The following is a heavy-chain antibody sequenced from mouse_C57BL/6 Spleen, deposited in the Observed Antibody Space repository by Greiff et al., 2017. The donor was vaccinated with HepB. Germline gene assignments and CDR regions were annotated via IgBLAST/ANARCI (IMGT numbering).Heavy chain of an antibody. CDR1: GLNIKDTY. D-gene: IGHD6-1*01. CDR3: ASIARK. V-gene: IGHV14-3*02. J-gene: IGHJ2*01. CDR2: IDPPNGNT. Sequence: EVQLQQSGAELVKSGAPVKLSCTASGLNIKDTYMNWLKQWPEQGLEWIGRIDPPNGNTKYDTKFQGTHTITADTPSNTAYLQRSSLTSEDTAVCYCASIARKWGQGTTLTVSS.